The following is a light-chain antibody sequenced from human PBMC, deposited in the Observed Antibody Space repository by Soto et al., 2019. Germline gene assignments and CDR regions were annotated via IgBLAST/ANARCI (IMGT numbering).Light chain of an antibody. CDR1: QGISSN. J-gene: IGKJ4*01. Sequence: AIRMTQSPSSFSASTGDRVTITCRASQGISSNLAWYQVKPGKAPRLLIYTDSYLESGVPSRFSGRGSGTDFTLTISSLQSEDFAVYYCQQYFSYPLTFGGGTKVEIK. CDR2: TDS. CDR3: QQYFSYPLT. V-gene: IGKV1-8*01.